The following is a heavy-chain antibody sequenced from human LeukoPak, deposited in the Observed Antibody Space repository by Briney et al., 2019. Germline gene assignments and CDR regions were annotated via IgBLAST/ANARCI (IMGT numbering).Heavy chain of an antibody. CDR1: GLTFSSYS. V-gene: IGHV3-21*01. D-gene: IGHD5-18*01. CDR2: ISSSSSYI. CDR3: ARAGPVDTAMAPSYYYYGMDV. J-gene: IGHJ6*02. Sequence: PGGSLRLSCAASGLTFSSYSMNWVRQAPGKGLEWVSSISSSSSYIYYADSVKGRFTISRDNAKNSLYLQMNSLRAEDTAVYYCARAGPVDTAMAPSYYYYGMDVWGQGTTVTVSS.